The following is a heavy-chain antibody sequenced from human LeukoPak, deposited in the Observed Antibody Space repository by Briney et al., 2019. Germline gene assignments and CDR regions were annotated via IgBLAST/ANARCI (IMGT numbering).Heavy chain of an antibody. V-gene: IGHV4-34*01. CDR2: INHSGST. J-gene: IGHJ6*03. D-gene: IGHD4-17*01. CDR3: AGLFDYGDSHYYYYYMDV. CDR1: GGSFSGYY. Sequence: SETLSLTCAVYGGSFSGYYWSWTRQPPGKGLEWIGEINHSGSTNYNPSLKSRVTISVDTSKNQFSLKLSSVTAADTAVYYCAGLFDYGDSHYYYYYMDVWGKGTTVTVSS.